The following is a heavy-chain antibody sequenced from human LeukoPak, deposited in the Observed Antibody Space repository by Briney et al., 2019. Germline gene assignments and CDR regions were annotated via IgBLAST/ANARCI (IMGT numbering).Heavy chain of an antibody. CDR2: VSGTGGRT. Sequence: AGGSLRLSCAASGFTFSTYAMSWVRQAPGKGPEWVSVVSGTGGRTYYADSVKGRFTISRDNSKNTLYLQMNSLRAEDTALYYCVKASSSSPQYNWFDAWGQGTLVTVSS. V-gene: IGHV3-23*01. D-gene: IGHD6-6*01. J-gene: IGHJ5*02. CDR3: VKASSSSPQYNWFDA. CDR1: GFTFSTYA.